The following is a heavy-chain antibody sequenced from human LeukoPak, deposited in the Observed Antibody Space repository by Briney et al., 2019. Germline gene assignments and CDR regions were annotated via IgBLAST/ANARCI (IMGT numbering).Heavy chain of an antibody. CDR3: ARGGGVLRFLEWSFDY. V-gene: IGHV3-30-3*01. J-gene: IGHJ4*02. D-gene: IGHD3-3*01. CDR1: GFTFSSYA. CDR2: ISYDGSNK. Sequence: GGSLRLSCAASGFTFSSYAMHWVRQAPGKGLEWVAVISYDGSNKYYADSVKGRFTISRDNSKNTLYLQMNSLRAEDTAVYYCARGGGVLRFLEWSFDYWGQGTLVTVSS.